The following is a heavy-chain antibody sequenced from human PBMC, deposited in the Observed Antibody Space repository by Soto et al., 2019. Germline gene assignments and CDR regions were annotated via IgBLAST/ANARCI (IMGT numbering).Heavy chain of an antibody. CDR3: ARDVIAAAGTWFDP. CDR2: IYSGGST. J-gene: IGHJ5*02. Sequence: EVQLVETGGGLIQPGGSLRLSCAASGFTVSSNYMSWVRQAPGKGLEWVSVIYSGGSTYYADSVKGRFTISRDNSKNTLYLQMNSLRAEDTAVYYCARDVIAAAGTWFDPWGQGTLVTVSS. D-gene: IGHD6-13*01. CDR1: GFTVSSNY. V-gene: IGHV3-53*02.